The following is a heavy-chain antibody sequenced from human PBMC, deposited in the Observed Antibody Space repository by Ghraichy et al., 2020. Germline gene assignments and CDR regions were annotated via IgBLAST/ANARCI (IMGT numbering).Heavy chain of an antibody. CDR3: ARGGYSADGGHWFDP. CDR1: GGSISSGGYS. CDR2: IYHSGST. V-gene: IGHV4-30-2*01. J-gene: IGHJ5*02. D-gene: IGHD5-12*01. Sequence: SETLSLTCAVSGGSISSGGYSWSWIRQPPGKGLEWIGYIYHSGSTYYNPSLKSRVTISVDRSKNQFSLKLSSVTAADTAVYYCARGGYSADGGHWFDPWGQGTLVTVSS.